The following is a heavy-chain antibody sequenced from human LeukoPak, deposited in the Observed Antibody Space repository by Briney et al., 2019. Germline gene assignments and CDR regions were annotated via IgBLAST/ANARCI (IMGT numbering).Heavy chain of an antibody. D-gene: IGHD5-12*01. V-gene: IGHV3-74*01. Sequence: GGSLRLSCAASGFTFSSYWMHWVRQAPGKGLVWVSRINSDGSSTSYADSVKGRFTISRDNAKNTLYLQMNSLRAEGTAVYYCARDSKATYYYYYYGMDVWGQGTTVTVSS. CDR3: ARDSKATYYYYYYGMDV. CDR2: INSDGSST. J-gene: IGHJ6*02. CDR1: GFTFSSYW.